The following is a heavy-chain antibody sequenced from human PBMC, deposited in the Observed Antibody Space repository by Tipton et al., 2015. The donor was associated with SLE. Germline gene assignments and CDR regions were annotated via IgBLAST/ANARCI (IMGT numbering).Heavy chain of an antibody. CDR3: ARGEYYYDSSGYPMDV. J-gene: IGHJ6*02. V-gene: IGHV3-7*01. D-gene: IGHD3-22*01. CDR1: GITFSRYW. CDR2: IKQDGSEK. Sequence: SLRLSCAASGITFSRYWMSWVRQAPGKGLEWVANIKQDGSEKYYVDSVKGRFTISRDNAKNSLYLQMNSLRAEDTAVYYCARGEYYYDSSGYPMDVWGQGTTVTVSS.